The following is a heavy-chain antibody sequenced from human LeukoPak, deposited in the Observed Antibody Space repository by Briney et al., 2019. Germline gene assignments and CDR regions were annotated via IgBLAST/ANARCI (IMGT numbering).Heavy chain of an antibody. CDR3: TLYNY. CDR2: INAGNGNT. CDR1: GYTFTTYT. V-gene: IGHV1-3*03. J-gene: IGHJ4*02. D-gene: IGHD2-2*02. Sequence: GASVKVSCKASGYTFTTYTIHWVRQAPGQRLEWMGWINAGNGNTKYSQEFQDRVTITRDTSATTAYMELSSLRSDDMAVYYCTLYNYWGQGTLVTVSS.